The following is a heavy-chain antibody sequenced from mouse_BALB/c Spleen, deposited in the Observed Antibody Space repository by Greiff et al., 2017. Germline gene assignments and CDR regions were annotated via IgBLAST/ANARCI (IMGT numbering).Heavy chain of an antibody. D-gene: IGHD1-1*01. V-gene: IGHV3-6*02. CDR1: GYSITSGYY. Sequence: EVKLLESGPGLVKPSQSLSLTCSVTGYSITSGYYWNWIRQFPGNKLEWMGYISYDGSNNYNPSLKNRISITRDTSKNQFFLKLNSVTTEDTATYYCAREGDYYGSSGWYFDVWGAGTTVTVSS. CDR2: ISYDGSN. J-gene: IGHJ1*01. CDR3: AREGDYYGSSGWYFDV.